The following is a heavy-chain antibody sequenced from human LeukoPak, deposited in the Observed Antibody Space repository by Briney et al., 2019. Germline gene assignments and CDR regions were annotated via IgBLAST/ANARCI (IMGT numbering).Heavy chain of an antibody. CDR3: ATGPKYYDFWSGYSTGY. CDR1: GYTLTELS. CDR2: FDPEDGET. V-gene: IGHV1-24*01. J-gene: IGHJ4*02. Sequence: ASVNVSCKVSGYTLTELSMHWVRQAPGKGLEWMGGFDPEDGETIYAQKFQGRVTMTEDTSTDTAYMELSSLRSEDTAVYYCATGPKYYDFWSGYSTGYWGQGTLVTVSS. D-gene: IGHD3-3*01.